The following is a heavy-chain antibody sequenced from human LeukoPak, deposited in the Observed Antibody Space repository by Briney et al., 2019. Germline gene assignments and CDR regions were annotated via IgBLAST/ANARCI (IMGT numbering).Heavy chain of an antibody. CDR1: GFTFSSYW. D-gene: IGHD3-10*01. CDR2: IKQDGSEK. Sequence: HPGGSLRLSCAASGFTFSSYWMSWVRQAPGKGLEWVANIKQDGSEKYYVDSVKGRFTISRDNAKNSLYLQMNSLRAEDTAVYYCARLVVRGVIRYYYYMDVWGKGTTVTVSS. CDR3: ARLVVRGVIRYYYYMDV. J-gene: IGHJ6*03. V-gene: IGHV3-7*01.